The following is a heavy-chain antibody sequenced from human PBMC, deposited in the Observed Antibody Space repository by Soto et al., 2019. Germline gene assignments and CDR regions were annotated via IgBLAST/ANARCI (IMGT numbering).Heavy chain of an antibody. CDR2: ISTHNGNT. D-gene: IGHD1-7*01. Sequence: ASVKVSCKASGYTFTSYGISWVRQAPGQGLEWMGWISTHNGNTNYAQKLQGRVTMTTDTSTSTAYMELRSLRSDDTAVFYCGREGVTGTASDYYYYYGMDVWGQGTTVTVSS. CDR1: GYTFTSYG. CDR3: GREGVTGTASDYYYYYGMDV. J-gene: IGHJ6*02. V-gene: IGHV1-18*01.